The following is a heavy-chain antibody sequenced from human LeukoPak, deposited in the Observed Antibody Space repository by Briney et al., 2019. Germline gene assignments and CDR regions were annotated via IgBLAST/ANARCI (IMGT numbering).Heavy chain of an antibody. CDR3: ARPVPSRLGWFDP. V-gene: IGHV4-59*05. D-gene: IGHD1-1*01. CDR1: GGSISSYY. Sequence: SETLSLTCTVSGGSISSYYWSWIRQPPGKGLEWIGSIYYSGSTYYNPSLKSRVTISVDTSKNQFSLKLSSVTAADTAVYYCARPVPSRLGWFDPWGQGTLVTVSS. CDR2: IYYSGST. J-gene: IGHJ5*02.